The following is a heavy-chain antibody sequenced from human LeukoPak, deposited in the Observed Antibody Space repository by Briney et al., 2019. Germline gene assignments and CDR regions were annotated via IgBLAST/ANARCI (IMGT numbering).Heavy chain of an antibody. CDR2: IKQDGSEK. CDR3: AREICSSTSCPPGPYFDY. CDR1: GFTFSSYW. J-gene: IGHJ4*02. D-gene: IGHD2-2*01. V-gene: IGHV3-7*01. Sequence: GGSLRLSCAASGFTFSSYWMSWVRQAPGKGLEWVANIKQDGSEKYYVDSVKGRFTISRDNAKNSLYLQMNSLRAEDTAVYYCAREICSSTSCPPGPYFDYWGQGTLVTVSS.